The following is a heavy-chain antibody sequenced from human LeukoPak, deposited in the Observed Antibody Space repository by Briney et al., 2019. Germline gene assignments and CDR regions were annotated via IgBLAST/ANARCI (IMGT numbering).Heavy chain of an antibody. D-gene: IGHD2-15*01. CDR3: AKDGSRAWDIGFQH. CDR2: IGAAGVHT. J-gene: IGHJ1*01. CDR1: GFTFSSYA. Sequence: PGGSLRLSCAASGFTFSSYAMSWVRQAPGKGLEWVSTIGAAGVHTFYSDSVKGRFTISRDNSKNTLYLQMNSLRAEDTAVYYCAKDGSRAWDIGFQHWGQGTLVTVSS. V-gene: IGHV3-23*01.